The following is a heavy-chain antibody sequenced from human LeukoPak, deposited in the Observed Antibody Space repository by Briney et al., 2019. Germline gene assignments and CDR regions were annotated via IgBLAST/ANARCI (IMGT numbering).Heavy chain of an antibody. CDR2: MNPNSGNT. Sequence: ASVKVSCKASGYTFTSYDINWVRQATGQGLEWMGWMNPNSGNTGYAQKFQGRVTMTRNTSISTAYMELSSLRSEDTAVYYCAMLYYDILTGYYYFGYWGQGTLVTVSS. CDR1: GYTFTSYD. D-gene: IGHD3-9*01. V-gene: IGHV1-8*01. J-gene: IGHJ4*02. CDR3: AMLYYDILTGYYYFGY.